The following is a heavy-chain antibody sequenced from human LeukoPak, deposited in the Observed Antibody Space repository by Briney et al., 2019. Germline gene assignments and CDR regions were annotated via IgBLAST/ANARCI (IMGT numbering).Heavy chain of an antibody. J-gene: IGHJ6*03. CDR1: GGSISTYY. Sequence: SETLSLTCTVSGGSISTYYWSWIRQPPGKGLEWIGYIYYSGSTNYNPSLKSRVTISVDTSKNQFSLKLSSVTAADTAVYYCARSELYGEGYMDVWGKGTTVTISS. V-gene: IGHV4-59*01. CDR2: IYYSGST. CDR3: ARSELYGEGYMDV. D-gene: IGHD4-17*01.